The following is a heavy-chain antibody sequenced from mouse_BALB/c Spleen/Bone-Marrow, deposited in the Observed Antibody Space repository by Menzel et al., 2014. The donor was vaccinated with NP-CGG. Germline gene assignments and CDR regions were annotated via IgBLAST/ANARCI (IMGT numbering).Heavy chain of an antibody. CDR2: INAKGDTT. D-gene: IGHD2-4*01. Sequence: EVKLVESGGGLVQPGGSLKLSCAASGFTFSSYGMSWVRQTADKRLEMIATINAKGDTTYHPDSVKGRFTISRDNVKNTLYLQMSSLKSEDTAMYYCARGYDYSSWFAYWGQGTLVTVSA. V-gene: IGHV5-6-3*01. J-gene: IGHJ3*01. CDR3: ARGYDYSSWFAY. CDR1: GFTFSSYG.